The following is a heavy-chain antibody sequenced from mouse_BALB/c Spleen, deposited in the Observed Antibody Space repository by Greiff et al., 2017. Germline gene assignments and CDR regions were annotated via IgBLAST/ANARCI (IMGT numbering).Heavy chain of an antibody. J-gene: IGHJ2*01. CDR2: ISNGGGST. D-gene: IGHD2-14*01. V-gene: IGHV5-12-2*01. CDR3: ARHGGYGTFDY. CDR1: GFTFSSYT. Sequence: EVKLMESGGGLVQPGGSLKLSCAASGFTFSSYTMSWVRQTPEKRLEWVAYISNGGGSTYYPNTVKGRFTISRDNAKNTLYLQLSSLKSEDTAMYYCARHGGYGTFDYWGQGTTLTVSS.